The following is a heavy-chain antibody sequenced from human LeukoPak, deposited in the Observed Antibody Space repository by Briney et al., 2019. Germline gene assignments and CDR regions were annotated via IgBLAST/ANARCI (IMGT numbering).Heavy chain of an antibody. D-gene: IGHD2-2*02. Sequence: GGSLRLSCATSGFTFSSYAFHWVRQAPGKGLEWVATVSFDVNNKYYADSVRGRFTISRDNSKNTLYLQMNSLRAEDTAVYSCARGFCTSTSCYIDYWGQGTLVTVSS. J-gene: IGHJ4*02. V-gene: IGHV3-30*04. CDR1: GFTFSSYA. CDR2: VSFDVNNK. CDR3: ARGFCTSTSCYIDY.